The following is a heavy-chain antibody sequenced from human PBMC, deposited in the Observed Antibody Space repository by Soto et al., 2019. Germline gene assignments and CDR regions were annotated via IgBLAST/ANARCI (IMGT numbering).Heavy chain of an antibody. J-gene: IGHJ4*02. CDR3: ASDRGSWTFDY. D-gene: IGHD6-13*01. CDR1: GGSISSSSYY. CDR2: IYYSGST. V-gene: IGHV4-39*01. Sequence: QLQLQESGPGLVKPSETLSLTCTVSGGSISSSSYYWGWIRQPPGKGLEWIGSIYYSGSTYYNPSLKSRVTISVDTSKNQFSLKLSSVTAADTAVYYCASDRGSWTFDYWGQGTLVTVSS.